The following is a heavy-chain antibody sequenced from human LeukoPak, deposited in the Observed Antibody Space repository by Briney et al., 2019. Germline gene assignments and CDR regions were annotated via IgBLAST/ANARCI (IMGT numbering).Heavy chain of an antibody. J-gene: IGHJ5*02. CDR2: ISSSSSYI. V-gene: IGHV3-21*01. CDR1: GFTFSSYS. Sequence: GGSLKLSCAASGFTFSSYSMNWVRQAPGKGLEWVSSISSSSSYIYYADSVKGRFTISRDNAKNSLYLQMNSLRAEDTAVYYCARGDSSGWQNNWFDPWGQGTLVTVSS. CDR3: ARGDSSGWQNNWFDP. D-gene: IGHD6-19*01.